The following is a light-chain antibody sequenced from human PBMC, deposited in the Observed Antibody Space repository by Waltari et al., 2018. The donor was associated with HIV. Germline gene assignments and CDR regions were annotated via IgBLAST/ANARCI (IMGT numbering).Light chain of an antibody. Sequence: QSVLTQPHSASGTPGQRVIITCSGSNSNVGSDVVNWYQQLPGTAPTLLIYGDNERPSGVPDRFSGSKSGASASLAISDLQSEDEAEYYCAAWDARLNEYLFGTGTKVTVL. V-gene: IGLV1-44*01. CDR1: NSNVGSDV. CDR2: GDN. J-gene: IGLJ1*01. CDR3: AAWDARLNEYL.